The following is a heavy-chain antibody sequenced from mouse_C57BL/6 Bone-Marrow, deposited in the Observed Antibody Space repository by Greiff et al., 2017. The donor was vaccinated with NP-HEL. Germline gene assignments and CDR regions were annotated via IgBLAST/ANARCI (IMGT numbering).Heavy chain of an antibody. CDR3: ARTDSFYAMDY. J-gene: IGHJ4*01. CDR2: IYPGSGST. Sequence: VKLQQPGAELVKPGASVKMSCKASGYTFTSYWITWVKQRPGQGLEWIGDIYPGSGSTNYNEKFKSKATLTVDTSSSTAYMQLSSLTSEDSAVYYCARTDSFYAMDYWGQGTSVTVSS. V-gene: IGHV1-55*01. CDR1: GYTFTSYW. D-gene: IGHD2-12*01.